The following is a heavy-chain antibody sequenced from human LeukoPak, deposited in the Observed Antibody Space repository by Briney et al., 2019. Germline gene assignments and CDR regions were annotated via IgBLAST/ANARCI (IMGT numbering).Heavy chain of an antibody. CDR2: IIPIFGTA. D-gene: IGHD1-26*01. CDR3: ASQSGSYPGNY. Sequence: SVKVSCKASGYTFTNYFIHWVRQAPGQGLEWMGGIIPIFGTANYAQKFQGRVTITADKSTSTAYMELSSLRSEDTAVYYCASQSGSYPGNYWGQGTLVTVSS. V-gene: IGHV1-69*06. J-gene: IGHJ4*02. CDR1: GYTFTNYF.